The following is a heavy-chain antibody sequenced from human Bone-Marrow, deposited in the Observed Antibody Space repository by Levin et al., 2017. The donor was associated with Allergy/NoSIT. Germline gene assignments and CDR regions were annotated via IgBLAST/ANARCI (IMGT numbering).Heavy chain of an antibody. CDR3: AKNGYSYGHDYGMDV. D-gene: IGHD5-18*01. CDR1: GFTFSSYA. CDR2: ISGSGGST. Sequence: GESLKISCAASGFTFSSYAMSWVRQAPGKGLEWVSAISGSGGSTYYADSVKGRFTISRDNSKNTLYLQMNSLRAEDTAVYYCAKNGYSYGHDYGMDVWGQGTTVTVSS. J-gene: IGHJ6*02. V-gene: IGHV3-23*01.